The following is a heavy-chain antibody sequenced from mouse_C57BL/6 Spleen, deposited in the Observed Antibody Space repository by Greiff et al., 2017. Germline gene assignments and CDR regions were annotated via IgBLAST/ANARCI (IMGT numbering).Heavy chain of an antibody. Sequence: QVQRQQPGAELVKPGASVKMSCTASGYTFTSSWITWVKQWPGQGLEWIGDIYPGSGSTNSNEKFKSKATLTVVPSSSTAYMHLRNLTSEESEVYCSERGGNARYYAMAYWGQGTLVTVSA. J-gene: IGHJ3*01. CDR2: IYPGSGST. D-gene: IGHD1-1*02. V-gene: IGHV1-55*01. CDR1: GYTFTSSW. CDR3: ERGGNARYYAMAY.